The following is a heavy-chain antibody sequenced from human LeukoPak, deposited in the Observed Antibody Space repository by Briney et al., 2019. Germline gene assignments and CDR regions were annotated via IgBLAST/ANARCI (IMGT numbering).Heavy chain of an antibody. V-gene: IGHV3-21*04. CDR1: GFTFSSYS. CDR3: AKRLEAAGFGNWLDP. D-gene: IGHD6-13*01. J-gene: IGHJ5*02. Sequence: GGSLRLSCAASGFTFSSYSMNWVRQAPGKGLEWVSSISSSSSYIYYADSVKGRFTISRDNSKNTLYLQMNSLRAEDTAVYYCAKRLEAAGFGNWLDPWGQGTLVTVSS. CDR2: ISSSSSYI.